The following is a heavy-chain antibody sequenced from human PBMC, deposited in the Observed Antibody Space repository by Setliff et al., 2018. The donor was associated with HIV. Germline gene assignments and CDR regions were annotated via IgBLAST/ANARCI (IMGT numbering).Heavy chain of an antibody. CDR3: ATRGDLLGRRASTVTVYYYYLDV. J-gene: IGHJ6*03. CDR1: GGTFNNDA. D-gene: IGHD4-17*01. Sequence: GASVKVSCKASGGTFNNDAISWVRQAPGQGLEWMGGFVPEHSETIYAQKFQGRVTMTEDTSTDTAFMELSGLTSEDTAVYYCATRGDLLGRRASTVTVYYYYLDVWGNGTTVTVSS. CDR2: FVPEHSET. V-gene: IGHV1-24*01.